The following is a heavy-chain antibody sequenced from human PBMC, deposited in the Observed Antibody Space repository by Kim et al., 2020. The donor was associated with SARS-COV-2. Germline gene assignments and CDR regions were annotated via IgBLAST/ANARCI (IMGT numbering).Heavy chain of an antibody. J-gene: IGHJ4*02. V-gene: IGHV3-7*01. CDR2: IKQDGRAK. Sequence: GGSLRLSCAASGVTFSNYWMTWVRQAPGKGLEWVANIKQDGRAKYYLDSVKGRFTISRDNAKSTLYLQMNSLRDEDTAVYYCARGGGWLVAYWGRGTMVTVSS. CDR1: GVTFSNYW. D-gene: IGHD6-19*01. CDR3: ARGGGWLVAY.